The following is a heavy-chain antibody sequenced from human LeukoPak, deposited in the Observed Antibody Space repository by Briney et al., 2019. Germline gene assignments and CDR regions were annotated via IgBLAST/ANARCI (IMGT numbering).Heavy chain of an antibody. CDR1: GFTFSSYS. J-gene: IGHJ4*02. CDR3: ASNSHFYNPGSY. V-gene: IGHV3-48*02. Sequence: GGSLRLSCAASGFTFSSYSMNWVRQAPGKGLEWVSYISSSSSTIYYADSVKGRFTISRDNAKNSLYLQMNSLRDEDTAVYYCASNSHFYNPGSYWGQGTLVTVSS. D-gene: IGHD1-14*01. CDR2: ISSSSSTI.